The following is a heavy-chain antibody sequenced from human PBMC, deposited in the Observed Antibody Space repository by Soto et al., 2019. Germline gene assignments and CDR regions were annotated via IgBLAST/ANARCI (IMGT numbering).Heavy chain of an antibody. V-gene: IGHV3-30*18. CDR1: GFTFSSYG. J-gene: IGHJ4*02. CDR2: ISYDGNNK. D-gene: IGHD1-1*01. CDR3: AKSVYNWNDGVFDY. Sequence: QVQLVESGGGVVQPGRSLRLSCAASGFTFSSYGMHWVRQAPGKGLQWVAVISYDGNNKYYADSVKGRFTISRDNSKNTLYLPMNSLRAEDTAVYYCAKSVYNWNDGVFDYCGQGTLVTVSS.